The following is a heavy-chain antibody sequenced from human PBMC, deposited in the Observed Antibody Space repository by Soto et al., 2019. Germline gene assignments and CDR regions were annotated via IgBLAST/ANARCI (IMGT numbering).Heavy chain of an antibody. J-gene: IGHJ4*02. D-gene: IGHD5-12*01. V-gene: IGHV3-33*01. CDR1: GFSLSNYG. CDR3: ERDPVGGLGRLLDY. CDR2: FWFDGSNK. Sequence: QVQLVESGGGVVQPGRSLRLSCAASGFSLSNYGMHWVRQAPGKGLEWVAAFWFDGSNKGYVDSVKGRVTVSRDISKNTLYLQMTSLRVEDTAMYYCERDPVGGLGRLLDYWGQGVLVTVSS.